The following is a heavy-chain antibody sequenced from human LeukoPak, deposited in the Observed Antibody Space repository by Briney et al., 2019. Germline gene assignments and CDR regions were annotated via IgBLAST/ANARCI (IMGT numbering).Heavy chain of an antibody. CDR2: IYTSGST. Sequence: SQTMSLTCTVSGGSISSGSYYWSWLRQPAGKGLEWIGRIYTSGSTNYNPSLKSRVTISVDPSKSQFSLKLSSVTAANTAVYYCARGESGSYPCWGQGTLVTVSS. V-gene: IGHV4-61*02. CDR3: ARGESGSYPC. J-gene: IGHJ4*02. D-gene: IGHD1-26*01. CDR1: GGSISSGSYY.